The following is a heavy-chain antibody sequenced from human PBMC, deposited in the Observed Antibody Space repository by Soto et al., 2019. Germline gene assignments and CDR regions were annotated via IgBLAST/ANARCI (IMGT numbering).Heavy chain of an antibody. D-gene: IGHD1-26*01. V-gene: IGHV4-4*02. J-gene: IGHJ4*02. CDR2: IHRDGVT. CDR3: AGRPEIHPR. Sequence: QVHLQESGPGLVKPSETLSLTCAISGGSTSSSDWWTWVRQPPGEGLEWIGEIHRDGVTNYNSSLKSRLTISSDQSSNQFSLSLTSVTAAVAAVYFCAGRPEIHPRWGQGILVPVSS. CDR1: GGSTSSSDW.